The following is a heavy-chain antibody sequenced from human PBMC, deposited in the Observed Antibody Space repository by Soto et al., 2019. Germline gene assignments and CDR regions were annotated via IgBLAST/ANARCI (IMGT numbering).Heavy chain of an antibody. V-gene: IGHV2-5*02. CDR2: IYWDDDQ. J-gene: IGHJ4*02. CDR3: AHMRAAKFDY. Sequence: QITLKESGPTLVKPTQTLTLTCNVSGVSLSTGGVGVGWIRQPPGKALEWLALIYWDDDQRSSPSLKSRLTITKETSKNQVVLTMTNMAPEDTAKYYCAHMRAAKFDYWGQGTLVTVSS. CDR1: GVSLSTGGVG. D-gene: IGHD2-15*01.